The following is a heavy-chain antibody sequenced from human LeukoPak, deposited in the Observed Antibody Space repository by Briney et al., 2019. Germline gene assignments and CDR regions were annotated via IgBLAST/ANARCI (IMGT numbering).Heavy chain of an antibody. D-gene: IGHD1-26*01. CDR3: ATLPSGSSNFDY. CDR1: GGSFCGYY. CDR2: INHSRST. Sequence: PSETLSLTCAVYGGSFCGYYWRWIPQPPGRGLEWIGGINHSRSTNYNPTLKSRVTISVDTSKNQFSLKLSSVTAADTAVYYCATLPSGSSNFDYWGQGTLVTVSS. V-gene: IGHV4-34*01. J-gene: IGHJ4*02.